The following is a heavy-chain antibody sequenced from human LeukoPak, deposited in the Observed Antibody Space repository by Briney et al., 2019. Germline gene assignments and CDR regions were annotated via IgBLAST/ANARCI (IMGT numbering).Heavy chain of an antibody. D-gene: IGHD6-19*01. CDR2: ISSSSSYI. CDR1: GFTFSSYS. J-gene: IGHJ2*01. CDR3: ARDEIAVTATLAWYFDL. V-gene: IGHV3-21*04. Sequence: PGGSLRLSCAASGFTFSSYSMNWVRQAPGKGLEWVSSISSSSSYIYYADSVKGRFTISRDNAKNSLYLQMNSLRVEDTAVYYCARDEIAVTATLAWYFDLWGRGALVTVSS.